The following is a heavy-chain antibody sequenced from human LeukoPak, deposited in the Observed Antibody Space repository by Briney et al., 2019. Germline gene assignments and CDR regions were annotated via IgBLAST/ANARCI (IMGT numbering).Heavy chain of an antibody. Sequence: VASVKVSCKASRYTFTGYYMHWVRQAPGQGLEWMGWINPNSGGTNYAQKFQGRVTMTRDTSISTAYMDLSSLRSDDTAFYYCARARRSGYYYFDYWGQGTLVTVSS. V-gene: IGHV1-2*02. CDR3: ARARRSGYYYFDY. D-gene: IGHD3-3*01. CDR1: RYTFTGYY. CDR2: INPNSGGT. J-gene: IGHJ4*02.